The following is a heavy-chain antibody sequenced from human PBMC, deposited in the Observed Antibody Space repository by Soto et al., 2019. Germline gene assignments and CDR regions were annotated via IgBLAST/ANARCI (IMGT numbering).Heavy chain of an antibody. CDR1: GGTFSSYT. J-gene: IGHJ4*02. V-gene: IGHV1-69*01. D-gene: IGHD1-26*01. Sequence: QLQLVQSGAEVREPGSSVKVSCKASGGTFSSYTVIWVRQAPGLGLEWMGGITPTLNIAKYAEKFQGRVTITADESTSTVNMHLSSLRSEDTAVYFCARGYYSGSNPSSFNYWGQGTLVAVSS. CDR3: ARGYYSGSNPSSFNY. CDR2: ITPTLNIA.